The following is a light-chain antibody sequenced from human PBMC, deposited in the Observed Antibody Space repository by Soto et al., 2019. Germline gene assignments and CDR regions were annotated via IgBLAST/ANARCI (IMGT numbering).Light chain of an antibody. V-gene: IGKV3-11*01. CDR2: DAS. J-gene: IGKJ4*01. Sequence: EVVLTQSPATLSSSPGESVTLSCRASQNIDTYLAWYQQRPGQAPRLLIYDASYRAVGIPSRFSGSGSGTDFTLTISSLEPADFAIYHCQQRRNWPRTVGGGTKVDI. CDR1: QNIDTY. CDR3: QQRRNWPRT.